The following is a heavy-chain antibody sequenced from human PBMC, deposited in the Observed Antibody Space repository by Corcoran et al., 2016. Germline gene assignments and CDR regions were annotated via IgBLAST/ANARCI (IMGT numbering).Heavy chain of an antibody. Sequence: EVQLVESGGGLVKPGGSLRLSCAASGFTFSSYSMNWVRQAPGKGLEWVSSISSSSSYIYYADSVKGRFTISRDNAKNSLYLQMNSLRAEDTAVYYCARGGTYTKRIAVAATGGYYYYGMDVWGQGTTVTVSS. V-gene: IGHV3-21*01. D-gene: IGHD6-19*01. CDR1: GFTFSSYS. CDR2: ISSSSSYI. CDR3: ARGGTYTKRIAVAATGGYYYYGMDV. J-gene: IGHJ6*02.